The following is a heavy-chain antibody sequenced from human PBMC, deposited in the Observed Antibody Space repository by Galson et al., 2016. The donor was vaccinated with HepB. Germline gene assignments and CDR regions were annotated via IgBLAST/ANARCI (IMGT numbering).Heavy chain of an antibody. D-gene: IGHD3-10*01. Sequence: PALVKPTQTLTLTCTFSGFSLTTPGVGVGWIRQPPGKALEWLVFIYWNDDERYSPSLKSRLSITKDTSKNQVVLTLTNMDPVDTATYYCAHRRTSADYGSGKDHYFDYWGQGTLVTVSS. J-gene: IGHJ4*02. CDR1: GFSLTTPGVG. CDR3: AHRRTSADYGSGKDHYFDY. V-gene: IGHV2-5*01. CDR2: IYWNDDE.